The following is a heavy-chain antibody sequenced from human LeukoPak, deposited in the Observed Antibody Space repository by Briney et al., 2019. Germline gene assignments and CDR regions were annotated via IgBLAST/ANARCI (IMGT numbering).Heavy chain of an antibody. Sequence: PSETLSLTCTVSGGSISSYYWGWIRQPPGKGLEWIGYIYYSGSTNYNPSLKSRVTISVDTSKNQFSLKLSSVTAADTAVYYCARKRGYCSSTSCSNWFDPWGQGTLVTVSS. D-gene: IGHD2-2*01. CDR3: ARKRGYCSSTSCSNWFDP. CDR1: GGSISSYY. J-gene: IGHJ5*02. CDR2: IYYSGST. V-gene: IGHV4-59*01.